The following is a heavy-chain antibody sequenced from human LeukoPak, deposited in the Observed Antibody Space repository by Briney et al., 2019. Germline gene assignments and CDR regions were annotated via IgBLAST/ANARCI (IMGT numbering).Heavy chain of an antibody. J-gene: IGHJ4*02. Sequence: TGGSLKLSXPGSGFTFSSAWMTWVRQIPGKGLEWVGHIKSRTDGGTTYYAAPVKGRFTISRDDTKNTVYLQMNSLKTEDSALYFCATEFYSNGYNFWGQGTLVIVSS. CDR2: IKSRTDGGTT. V-gene: IGHV3-15*01. CDR3: ATEFYSNGYNF. D-gene: IGHD5-24*01. CDR1: GFTFSSAW.